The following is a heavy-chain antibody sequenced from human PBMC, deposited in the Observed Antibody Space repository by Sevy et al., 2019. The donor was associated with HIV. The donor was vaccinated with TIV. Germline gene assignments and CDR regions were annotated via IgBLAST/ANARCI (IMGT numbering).Heavy chain of an antibody. CDR3: MRQTTGLDV. J-gene: IGHJ6*02. CDR1: GFTFSGSS. CDR2: IRSKASSYAT. Sequence: GGSLRLSCAASGFTFSGSSVHWVRQASGKGLEWVGRIRSKASSYATTYGASGRARFIIYRDDSKNTAYLQMNSLKNEDMAVYYCMRQTTGLDVWGQGTMVTVSS. D-gene: IGHD7-27*01. V-gene: IGHV3-73*01.